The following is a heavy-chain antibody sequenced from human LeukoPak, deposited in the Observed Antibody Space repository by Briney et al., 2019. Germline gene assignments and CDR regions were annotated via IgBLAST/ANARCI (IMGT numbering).Heavy chain of an antibody. V-gene: IGHV3-7*02. Sequence: PGVSLRLSCAASGFTFSNYWMSWVRQAPGKGLEWVANIKQDGSEKYYVDSVKGRFTISRDNPKNTLYLQMNSLRAEDTAVYYCARVEAGTAVIYDYWGQGTLVTVSS. CDR1: GFTFSNYW. J-gene: IGHJ4*02. CDR2: IKQDGSEK. D-gene: IGHD4-17*01. CDR3: ARVEAGTAVIYDY.